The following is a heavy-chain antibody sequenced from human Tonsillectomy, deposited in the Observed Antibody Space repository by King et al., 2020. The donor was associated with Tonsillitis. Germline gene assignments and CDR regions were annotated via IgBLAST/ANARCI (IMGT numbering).Heavy chain of an antibody. CDR3: ARLGPYLGATRPFDY. J-gene: IGHJ4*02. CDR2: IYPGDSDT. CDR1: GYSFTSYW. V-gene: IGHV5-51*01. D-gene: IGHD1-26*01. Sequence: VQLVESGAEVKKPGESLKISCKGSGYSFTSYWIGWVRQMPGKGLEWMGIIYPGDSDTRYNPSFQGQATISADKSISTAYLQWGSLKASDTAMYYCARLGPYLGATRPFDYWGQGTLVTVSS.